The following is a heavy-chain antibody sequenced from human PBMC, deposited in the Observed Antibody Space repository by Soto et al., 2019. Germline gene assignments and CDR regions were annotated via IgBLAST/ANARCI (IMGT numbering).Heavy chain of an antibody. CDR3: ARDGRHMITFGGVIAPYYYYYGMDV. V-gene: IGHV4-34*01. CDR2: INHSGST. Sequence: SETLSLTCAVYGGSFSGYYWSWIRQPPGKGLEWIGEINHSGSTNYNPSLKSRVTISVDTSKNQFPLKLSSVTAADTAVYYCARDGRHMITFGGVIAPYYYYYGMDVWGQGTTVTVSS. D-gene: IGHD3-16*02. CDR1: GGSFSGYY. J-gene: IGHJ6*02.